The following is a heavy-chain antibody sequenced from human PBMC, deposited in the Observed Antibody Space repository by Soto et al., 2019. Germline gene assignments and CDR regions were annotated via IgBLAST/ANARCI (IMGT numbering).Heavy chain of an antibody. CDR3: ARGRLDDFWSGYYYGMDV. Sequence: ASETLSLTCTVSGGSISNVDYYWSWIRQPPGKGLEWIGYIYYSGSTYYNPSLKSRVTISVDTSKNQFSLKLSSVTAADTAVYYCARGRLDDFWSGYYYGMDVWGQGTTVTVSS. V-gene: IGHV4-30-4*01. J-gene: IGHJ6*02. CDR2: IYYSGST. CDR1: GGSISNVDYY. D-gene: IGHD3-3*01.